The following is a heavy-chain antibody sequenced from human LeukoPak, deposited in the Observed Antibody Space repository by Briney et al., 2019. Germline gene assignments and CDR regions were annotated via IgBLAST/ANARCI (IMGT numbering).Heavy chain of an antibody. D-gene: IGHD5-12*01. J-gene: IGHJ4*02. CDR1: GFTFDDYA. Sequence: GRSLRLSCAASGFTFDDYAMHWVRQAPGKGLEWVSGISWNSGSIGYADSVKGRFTISRDNAKNSLYLQMNSLRAEDTALYYCAKAGRYSGYDWVLDYWGQGTLVTVSS. V-gene: IGHV3-9*01. CDR3: AKAGRYSGYDWVLDY. CDR2: ISWNSGSI.